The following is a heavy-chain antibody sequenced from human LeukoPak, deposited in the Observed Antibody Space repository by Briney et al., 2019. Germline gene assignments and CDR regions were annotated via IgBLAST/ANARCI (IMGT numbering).Heavy chain of an antibody. J-gene: IGHJ3*02. CDR2: INPNSGGT. Sequence: GASVKVSCKASGYTFTGYYMHWVRQAPGQGLEWMGWINPNSGGTNYAQKFQGRVTTTRDTSISTAYMELSRLRSDDTAVYYCATDSSGWRTDAFDIWGQGTMVTVSS. D-gene: IGHD6-19*01. CDR3: ATDSSGWRTDAFDI. V-gene: IGHV1-2*02. CDR1: GYTFTGYY.